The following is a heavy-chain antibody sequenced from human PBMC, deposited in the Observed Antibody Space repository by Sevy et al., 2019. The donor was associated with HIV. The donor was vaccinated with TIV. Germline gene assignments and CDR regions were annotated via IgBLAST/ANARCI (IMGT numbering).Heavy chain of an antibody. Sequence: GGSLRLSCAASGFIFSDYYMSWIRQAPGKGLEWISYISGSSSAIVYADSVKGRFAISRNNAKNSLYLHMDNLRAEDTAVYFCVGRPYSSAYSWSYHFDYWGQGTLVTVSS. CDR2: ISGSSSAI. V-gene: IGHV3-11*01. CDR3: VGRPYSSAYSWSYHFDY. J-gene: IGHJ4*02. CDR1: GFIFSDYY. D-gene: IGHD3-16*01.